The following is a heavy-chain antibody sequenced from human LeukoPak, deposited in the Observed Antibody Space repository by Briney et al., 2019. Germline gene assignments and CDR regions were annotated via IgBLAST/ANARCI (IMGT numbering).Heavy chain of an antibody. CDR3: ARTTTSFDD. CDR1: GGSISSYY. Sequence: SETLSPTCTVSGGSISSYYWSWLRPPPGKGLEWIGYISYSGSTNYNPSLKSRVTISLDTSKNQFSLNLSSVTAADTAVYYCARTTTSFDDWGQGTLVTVSS. D-gene: IGHD1-26*01. J-gene: IGHJ4*02. CDR2: ISYSGST. V-gene: IGHV4-59*01.